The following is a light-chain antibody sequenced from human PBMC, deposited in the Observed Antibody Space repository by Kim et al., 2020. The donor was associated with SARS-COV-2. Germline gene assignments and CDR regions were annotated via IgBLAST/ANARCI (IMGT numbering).Light chain of an antibody. V-gene: IGLV2-14*03. Sequence: SFTISVPATSSDVGGYNFVSWYQQHPAKAPKLMIYDVNKRPSGVSNRYSGSKSGNTASLTISGLHTEDEAVYYCSSYTYTTTSHVVFGGGTQLTVL. J-gene: IGLJ2*01. CDR2: DVN. CDR3: SSYTYTTTSHVV. CDR1: SSDVGGYNF.